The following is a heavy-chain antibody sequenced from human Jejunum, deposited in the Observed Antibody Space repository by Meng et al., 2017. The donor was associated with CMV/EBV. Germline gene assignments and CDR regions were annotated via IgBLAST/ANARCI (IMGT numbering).Heavy chain of an antibody. CDR3: ARDRLGYPDY. CDR1: GFTASDAW. Sequence: SCASSGFTASDAWMSWVRQAPGKGLEWVGRIKSKAHGETTDYAAPVKGRFTISRDDSKNTLYLQMNSLKTDDTAVYYCARDRLGYPDYWGQGTLVTVSS. J-gene: IGHJ4*02. D-gene: IGHD5-18*01. CDR2: IKSKAHGETT. V-gene: IGHV3-15*01.